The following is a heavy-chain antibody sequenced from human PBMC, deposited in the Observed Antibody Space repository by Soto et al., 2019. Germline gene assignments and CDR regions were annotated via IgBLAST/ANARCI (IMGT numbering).Heavy chain of an antibody. D-gene: IGHD3-9*01. CDR1: GFTFSSYA. Sequence: GGSLRLSCAASGFTFSSYALSWVRQAPGKGLEWVSTLSGSGGSTYYADSVRGRFTISRDTSKNTLYLQMNSLRAEDTAVYYCARDADILTGSDAFEIWGQGTMVTVSS. CDR2: LSGSGGST. V-gene: IGHV3-23*01. J-gene: IGHJ3*02. CDR3: ARDADILTGSDAFEI.